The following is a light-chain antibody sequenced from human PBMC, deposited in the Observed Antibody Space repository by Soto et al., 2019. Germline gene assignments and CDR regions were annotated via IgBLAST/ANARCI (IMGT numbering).Light chain of an antibody. CDR3: QQYNDWPPWS. Sequence: EIVMTQSPATLSVSPGERATLSCRASQSVSYKLVWYQQKPGQAPRLLIYGASTRATGVPARFSGSGSRTEFNLTISSLQSEDFGVYYCQQYNDWPPWSFGQGTKVEIK. V-gene: IGKV3-15*01. CDR1: QSVSYK. J-gene: IGKJ1*01. CDR2: GAS.